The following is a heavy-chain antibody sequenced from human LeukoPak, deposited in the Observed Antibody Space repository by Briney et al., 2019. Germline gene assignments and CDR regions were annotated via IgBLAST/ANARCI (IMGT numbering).Heavy chain of an antibody. Sequence: SVKVSCKASGYTFTSYGISWVRPAPGQGLEWIGRIIPILGIAKYAQRFQGRVTITADKSTSTAYMELSSLRSENTAVYYCARDTAYYDILTANNWFDPWGQGTLVTVSS. CDR2: IIPILGIA. J-gene: IGHJ5*02. CDR3: ARDTAYYDILTANNWFDP. CDR1: GYTFTSYG. D-gene: IGHD3-9*01. V-gene: IGHV1-69*04.